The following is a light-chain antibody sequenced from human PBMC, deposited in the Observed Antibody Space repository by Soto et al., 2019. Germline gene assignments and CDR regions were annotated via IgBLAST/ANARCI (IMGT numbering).Light chain of an antibody. Sequence: QSVLTQPPSVSAAPGQRVTISCSGSSSNIGNSYVSWYHHLPGTAPKLLIYENDKRPSGIPDRFSGSKSGTSATLGITGLQTGDEADYYCGSWDSSLSAVVFGGGTTLTVL. CDR3: GSWDSSLSAVV. CDR2: END. J-gene: IGLJ2*01. CDR1: SSNIGNSY. V-gene: IGLV1-51*02.